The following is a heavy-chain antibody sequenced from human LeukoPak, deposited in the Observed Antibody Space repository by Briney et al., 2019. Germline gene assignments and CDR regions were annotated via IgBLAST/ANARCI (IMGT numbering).Heavy chain of an antibody. CDR2: ISYDGSNK. J-gene: IGHJ3*02. CDR1: GFTFSSYA. CDR3: ARDPSDYVDAFDI. V-gene: IGHV3-30-3*01. D-gene: IGHD4-17*01. Sequence: GGSLRLSCAASGFTFSSYAMHWVRQAPGKGLEWVAVISYDGSNKYYADSVKGRFTISRDNSKNTLYLQMNSLRAEDTAVYYCARDPSDYVDAFDIWGQGTMVTVSS.